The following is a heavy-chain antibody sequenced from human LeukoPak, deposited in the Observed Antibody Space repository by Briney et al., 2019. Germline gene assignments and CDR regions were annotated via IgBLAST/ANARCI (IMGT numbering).Heavy chain of an antibody. CDR3: ARKIWGSYRYFDY. V-gene: IGHV4-4*02. CDR1: GGSISSSNW. D-gene: IGHD3-16*02. Sequence: SGTLSLTCPVSGGSISSSNWWSWVRQPPGKGLEWIGEIYHSGSTNYNPSLKSRVTISVDKSKNQFSLKLSSVTAADTAVYYCARKIWGSYRYFDYWGQGTLVTVSS. J-gene: IGHJ4*02. CDR2: IYHSGST.